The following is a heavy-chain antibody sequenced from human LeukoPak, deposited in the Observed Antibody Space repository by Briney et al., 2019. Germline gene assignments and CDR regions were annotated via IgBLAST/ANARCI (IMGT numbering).Heavy chain of an antibody. D-gene: IGHD2-2*01. CDR1: GFTFSSYG. J-gene: IGHJ3*02. V-gene: IGHV3-23*01. CDR2: FSGSGDST. Sequence: GGSLRLSCAASGFTFSSYGITWVRQAPGKGLEWVSGFSGSGDSTYYAESVKGRFTISRDNSKNTLYLQMNSLRAEDTAIYYCARRAGSSTVFDMWGQGKMVTVSS. CDR3: ARRAGSSTVFDM.